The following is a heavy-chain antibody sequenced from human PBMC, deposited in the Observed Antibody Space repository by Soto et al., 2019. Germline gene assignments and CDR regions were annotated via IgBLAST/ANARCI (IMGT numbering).Heavy chain of an antibody. D-gene: IGHD1-1*01. CDR1: GFTFTSSA. J-gene: IGHJ6*02. CDR3: AAGTTGNYYYGMDV. Sequence: ASVKVSCKASGFTFTSSAVQWVRQARGQRLEWIGWIVVGSGNTNYAQKFQERVTITRDMSTSTAYMELSSLRSEDTAVYYCAAGTTGNYYYGMDVWGQGTTVTVSS. V-gene: IGHV1-58*01. CDR2: IVVGSGNT.